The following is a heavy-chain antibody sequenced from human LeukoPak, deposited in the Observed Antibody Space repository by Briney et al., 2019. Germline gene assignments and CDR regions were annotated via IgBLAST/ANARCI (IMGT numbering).Heavy chain of an antibody. J-gene: IGHJ4*02. CDR2: ISGSGGST. Sequence: GGSLRLSCAASGFTFSSYAMSWVRQAPGKGLEWVSAISGSGGSTYYADSVKGRFTISRDNSKNTLYLQMNSLRAEDTAVYYCATSMVRGVIILDCWGQGTLVTVSS. CDR3: ATSMVRGVIILDC. V-gene: IGHV3-23*01. CDR1: GFTFSSYA. D-gene: IGHD3-10*01.